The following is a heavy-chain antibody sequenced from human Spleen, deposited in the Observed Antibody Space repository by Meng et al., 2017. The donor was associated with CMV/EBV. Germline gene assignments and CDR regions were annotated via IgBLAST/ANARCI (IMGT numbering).Heavy chain of an antibody. Sequence: GESLKISCAASGFSFSIYSMSWVRQAPGKGLEWVSSITSSGDYTFYADSVKGRFTIARDNSKNALYLQMNSLRAEDTAVYYCANSMIVGVTMWLEYWGQGTLVTVSS. CDR3: ANSMIVGVTMWLEY. CDR1: GFSFSIYS. CDR2: ITSSGDYT. J-gene: IGHJ4*02. V-gene: IGHV3-23*01. D-gene: IGHD1-26*01.